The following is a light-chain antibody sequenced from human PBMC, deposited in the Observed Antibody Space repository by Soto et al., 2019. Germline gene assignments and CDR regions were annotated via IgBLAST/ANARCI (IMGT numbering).Light chain of an antibody. CDR2: EVS. Sequence: QSALTQPASVSGSPGQSITISCTGTSSDVGGYNYVSWYQQHPGKAPKLIIYEVSNRPSGVSNRFSGSKSGDTASLTISGLHAEDEADYYGSSYTSSSTLYVFGTGTKVTVL. CDR1: SSDVGGYNY. CDR3: SSYTSSSTLYV. V-gene: IGLV2-14*01. J-gene: IGLJ1*01.